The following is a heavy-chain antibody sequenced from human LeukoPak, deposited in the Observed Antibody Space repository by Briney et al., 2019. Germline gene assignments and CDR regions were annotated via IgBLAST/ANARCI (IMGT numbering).Heavy chain of an antibody. CDR1: GFTFSNYA. CDR2: ISGSGGTT. Sequence: QPGGSLRLSCAASGFTFSNYAMSWVRQAPGKGLEWVSTISGSGGTTYYADSVEGRFTISRDNSKNTLYLQMNSLRAEDTAVYYCVSGSGYDLYNWFDPWGQGTLVTVSS. D-gene: IGHD5-12*01. V-gene: IGHV3-23*01. CDR3: VSGSGYDLYNWFDP. J-gene: IGHJ5*02.